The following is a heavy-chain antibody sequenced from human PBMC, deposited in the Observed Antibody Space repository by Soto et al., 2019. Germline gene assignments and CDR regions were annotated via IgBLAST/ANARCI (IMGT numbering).Heavy chain of an antibody. Sequence: EVQLVESGGDLVQPGGSLRLSCAVSGLIFNNYWMNWVRQAPGKGLEWVANINQDRNEINYVDSVKGRFTVSRDNAKRSLYLQMNSLRVEDTAVYYCARGGNIVASIPVDWGPGALVIVSS. D-gene: IGHD5-12*01. CDR1: GLIFNNYW. CDR2: INQDRNEI. V-gene: IGHV3-7*01. CDR3: ARGGNIVASIPVD. J-gene: IGHJ4*02.